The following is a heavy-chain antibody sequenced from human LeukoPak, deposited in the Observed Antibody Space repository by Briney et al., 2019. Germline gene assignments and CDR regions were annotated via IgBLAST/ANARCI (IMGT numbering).Heavy chain of an antibody. D-gene: IGHD2-2*01. Sequence: PSETLSLTCTVSGGSISSGSYYWSWIRQPAGKGLEWIGRIYTSGSTNYNPSLKSRVTISVDTSKNQFSLKLSSVTAADTAVYYCARETYQLGAFDIWGQGTMVTVSS. J-gene: IGHJ3*02. V-gene: IGHV4-61*02. CDR2: IYTSGST. CDR3: ARETYQLGAFDI. CDR1: GGSISSGSYY.